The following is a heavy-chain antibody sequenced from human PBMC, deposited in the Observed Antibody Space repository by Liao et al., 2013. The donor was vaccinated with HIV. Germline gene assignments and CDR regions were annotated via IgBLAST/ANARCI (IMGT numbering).Heavy chain of an antibody. CDR1: GGSISSYY. J-gene: IGHJ4*02. Sequence: QVQLQESGPGLVKPSETLSLTCTVSGGSISSYYWSWIRQPPGKGLEWIGNIYYSGSTNYNPSLKSRVTISVDTSKNQFSLKLSSVTAADTAVYYCARRGSSGWDYFDYWGQGTLVTVSS. CDR2: IYYSGST. CDR3: ARRGSSGWDYFDY. D-gene: IGHD6-19*01. V-gene: IGHV4-59*01.